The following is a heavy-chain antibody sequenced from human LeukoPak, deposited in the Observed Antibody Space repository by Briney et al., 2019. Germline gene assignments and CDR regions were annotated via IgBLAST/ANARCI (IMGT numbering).Heavy chain of an antibody. D-gene: IGHD6-19*01. CDR2: MYISGST. CDR1: GGSVSSYY. Sequence: SETLSLTCTVSGGSVSSYYWSWIRQPAGXGLEWIGRMYISGSTKYNPSLKSRVTMSIDTSRNQLSLKLSSVTAADTAVYYCARDNGYTSGWGPPFDYWGQGTLVTVSS. CDR3: ARDNGYTSGWGPPFDY. J-gene: IGHJ4*02. V-gene: IGHV4-4*07.